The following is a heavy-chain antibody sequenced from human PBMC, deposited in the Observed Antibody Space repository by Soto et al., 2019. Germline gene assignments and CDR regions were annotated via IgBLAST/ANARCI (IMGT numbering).Heavy chain of an antibody. CDR3: ARVVPGAEAWFGP. D-gene: IGHD2-2*01. V-gene: IGHV1-18*01. CDR1: GYTFSNYG. J-gene: IGHJ5*02. CDR2: ISLYSDGT. Sequence: VKVSCKTSGYTFSNYGITWVRQAPGQPLEWLGWISLYSDGTNYAQKFQGRVSMTTDTSTTTAYMELRSLRSDDTAVYYCARVVPGAEAWFGPWGQGTLVTVSS.